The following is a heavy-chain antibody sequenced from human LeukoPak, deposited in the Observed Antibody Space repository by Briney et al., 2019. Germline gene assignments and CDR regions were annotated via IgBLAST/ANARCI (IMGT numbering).Heavy chain of an antibody. J-gene: IGHJ4*02. CDR3: ARSDTVTTFSAYY. CDR2: INHSGST. Sequence: SETLSLTCAVYGGSFSGYYWSWIRQPPGKGLEWIGEINHSGSTNYNPSLKSRVTISVDTSKNQFSLKLSSVTAADTAVYYCARSDTVTTFSAYYWGQGTLVTVSS. D-gene: IGHD4-17*01. CDR1: GGSFSGYY. V-gene: IGHV4-34*01.